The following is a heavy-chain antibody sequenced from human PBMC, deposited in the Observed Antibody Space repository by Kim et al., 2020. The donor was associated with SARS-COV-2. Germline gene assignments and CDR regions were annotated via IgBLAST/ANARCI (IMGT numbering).Heavy chain of an antibody. J-gene: IGHJ6*03. Sequence: SETLSLTCAVYGGSFSGYYWSWIRQPPGKGLEWIGEINHSGSTNYNPSLKSRVTISVDTSKNQFSLKLSSVTAADTAVYYCARGRGTRIAAANYYYYMDVWGKGTTVTVSS. V-gene: IGHV4-34*01. D-gene: IGHD6-13*01. CDR2: INHSGST. CDR1: GGSFSGYY. CDR3: ARGRGTRIAAANYYYYMDV.